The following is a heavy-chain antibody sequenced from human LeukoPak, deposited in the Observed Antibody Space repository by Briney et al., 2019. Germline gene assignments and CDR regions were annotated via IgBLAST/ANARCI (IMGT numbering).Heavy chain of an antibody. V-gene: IGHV1-69*13. J-gene: IGHJ3*02. D-gene: IGHD1-1*01. CDR1: GGTFSSYA. CDR2: IIPIFGTA. CDR3: ARTGTDVGAFDI. Sequence: ASVKVSCKASGGTFSSYAISWVRQAPGQGLEWMGGIIPIFGTANCAQKFQGRVTITADESTSTAYMELSSLRSEDTAVYYCARTGTDVGAFDIWGQGTMVTVSS.